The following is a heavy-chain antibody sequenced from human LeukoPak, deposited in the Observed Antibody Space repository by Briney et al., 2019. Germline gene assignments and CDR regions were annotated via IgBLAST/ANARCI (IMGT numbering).Heavy chain of an antibody. CDR2: ISAYNGNT. Sequence: GASVKVSCKASGYTFTSYGIGWVRQAPGQGLEWMGWISAYNGNTNYAQKLQGRVTMTTDTSTSTAYMELRSLRSDDTAVYYCARDFDYYDSSGPRSDVWGQGTTVTVSS. J-gene: IGHJ6*02. CDR3: ARDFDYYDSSGPRSDV. CDR1: GYTFTSYG. V-gene: IGHV1-18*01. D-gene: IGHD3-22*01.